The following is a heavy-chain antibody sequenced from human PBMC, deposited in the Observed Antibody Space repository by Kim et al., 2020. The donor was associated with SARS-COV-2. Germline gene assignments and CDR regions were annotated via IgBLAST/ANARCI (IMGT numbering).Heavy chain of an antibody. V-gene: IGHV4-39*07. Sequence: LKSRVTISVDTSKNQFSLKLSSVTAADTAVYYCASGYSSSWYQYYYGMDVWGQGTTVTVSS. CDR3: ASGYSSSWYQYYYGMDV. D-gene: IGHD6-13*01. J-gene: IGHJ6*02.